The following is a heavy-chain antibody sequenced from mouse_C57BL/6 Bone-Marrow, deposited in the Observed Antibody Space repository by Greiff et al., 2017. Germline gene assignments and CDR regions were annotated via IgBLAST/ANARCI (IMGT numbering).Heavy chain of an antibody. CDR3: AREEDYYYGSS. CDR1: GYTFTSYW. CDR2: IDPSDSYT. V-gene: IGHV1-50*01. J-gene: IGHJ3*01. D-gene: IGHD1-1*01. Sequence: VQLQQPGAELVKPGASVKLSCKASGYTFTSYWMQWVKQRPGQGLEWIGEIDPSDSYTNYNQKFKGKATLTVDTSSSTAYMQLSSLTSEDSAVYYRAREEDYYYGSSWGQGTLVTVSA.